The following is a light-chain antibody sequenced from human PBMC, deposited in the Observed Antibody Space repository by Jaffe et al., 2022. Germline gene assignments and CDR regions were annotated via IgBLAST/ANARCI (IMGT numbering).Light chain of an antibody. CDR1: NIGRKS. CDR2: YDS. CDR3: QVWDRTSDHVV. Sequence: SYVLTQPPSVSVAPGETARITCEGNNIGRKSVYWYQQKAGQAPVLVIYYDSDRPSQIPERYSGSNSGNTATLTISRVEAGDEADYYCQVWDRTSDHVVFGGGTKLTVL. J-gene: IGLJ2*01. V-gene: IGLV3-21*04.